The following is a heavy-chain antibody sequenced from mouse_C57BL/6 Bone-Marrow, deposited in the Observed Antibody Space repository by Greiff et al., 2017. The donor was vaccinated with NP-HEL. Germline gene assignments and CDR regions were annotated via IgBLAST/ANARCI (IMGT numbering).Heavy chain of an antibody. Sequence: VKLVESGPGLVQPSQSLSITCTVSGFSLTSYGVHWVRQSPGKGLEWLGVIWSGGSTDYNAAFISRLSISKDNSKSQVFFKMNSLQADDTAIYYCARIGPAWFAYWGQGTLVTVSA. CDR2: IWSGGST. J-gene: IGHJ3*01. CDR1: GFSLTSYG. V-gene: IGHV2-2*01. CDR3: ARIGPAWFAY.